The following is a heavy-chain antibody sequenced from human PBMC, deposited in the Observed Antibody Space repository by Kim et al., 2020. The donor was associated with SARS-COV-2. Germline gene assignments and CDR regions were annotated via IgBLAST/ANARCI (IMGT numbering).Heavy chain of an antibody. Sequence: SVKVSCKASGFTFSTSAVQWVRQARGERLEWIGWIVVGRGNTKTALDFQERVTITRDMSTSTVYMELSSLTSEDTAVYYCAAKGRLAWFGPPDAFDVWG. CDR1: GFTFSTSA. CDR2: IVVGRGNT. J-gene: IGHJ3*01. V-gene: IGHV1-58*01. CDR3: AAKGRLAWFGPPDAFDV. D-gene: IGHD3-10*01.